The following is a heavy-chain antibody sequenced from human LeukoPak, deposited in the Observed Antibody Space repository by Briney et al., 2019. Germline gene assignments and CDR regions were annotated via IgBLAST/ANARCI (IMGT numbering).Heavy chain of an antibody. D-gene: IGHD2-21*02. J-gene: IGHJ4*02. CDR1: GYTLTELS. V-gene: IGHV1-24*01. CDR3: ATVYSAVVTAMYYFDY. CDR2: FDPEDGET. Sequence: ASVKVSCKVSGYTLTELSMHWVRQAPGKGLEWMGGFDPEDGETIYAQKFQGRVTMTEDTSTDTAYMELSSLRSEDTAVYYCATVYSAVVTAMYYFDYWGQGTLVTVSS.